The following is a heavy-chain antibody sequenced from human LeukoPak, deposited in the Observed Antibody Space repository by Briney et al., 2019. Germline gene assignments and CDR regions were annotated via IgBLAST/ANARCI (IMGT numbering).Heavy chain of an antibody. J-gene: IGHJ4*02. CDR2: TYYRSKWYN. CDR3: ARDHPPRYYYGSGSHHFDY. CDR1: GDSVSSNNGA. Sequence: SQTLSLTCAISGDSVSSNNGAWNWIRQSPSRGLEWLGRTYYRSKWYNDYAGSVKSRITINPDTSKNQFSLQLNSVTPEDTAVYYCARDHPPRYYYGSGSHHFDYWGQGTLVTVSS. D-gene: IGHD3-10*01. V-gene: IGHV6-1*01.